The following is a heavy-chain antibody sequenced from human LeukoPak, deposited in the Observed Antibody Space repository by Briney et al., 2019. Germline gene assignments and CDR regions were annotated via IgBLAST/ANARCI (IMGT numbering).Heavy chain of an antibody. J-gene: IGHJ4*02. D-gene: IGHD4-17*01. CDR1: GFTFSSYS. Sequence: GGSLRLSCAASGFTFSSYSMNWVRQAPGKGLEWVSSISSSSSYIYYADSVKGRFTISRDNAKNTLYLQMNSLRAEDTAVYYCAKTTTVTRLIDYWGQGTLVTVSS. CDR3: AKTTTVTRLIDY. V-gene: IGHV3-21*01. CDR2: ISSSSSYI.